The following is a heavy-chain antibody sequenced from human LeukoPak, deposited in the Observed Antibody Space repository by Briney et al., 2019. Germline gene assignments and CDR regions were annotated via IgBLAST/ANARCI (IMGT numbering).Heavy chain of an antibody. CDR1: GGTFSSYA. J-gene: IGHJ5*02. CDR2: IIPIFGTA. Sequence: GASVKVSCKASGGTFSSYAISWVRQAPGQGLEWMGGIIPIFGTANYAQKFQGRVTITADESTSTAYMELSSPRSEYTAVYYCARGGWANWFDPWGQGTLVTVSS. V-gene: IGHV1-69*13. D-gene: IGHD1-26*01. CDR3: ARGGWANWFDP.